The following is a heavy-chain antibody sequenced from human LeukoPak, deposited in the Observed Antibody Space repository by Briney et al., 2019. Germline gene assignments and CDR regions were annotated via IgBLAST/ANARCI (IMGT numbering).Heavy chain of an antibody. V-gene: IGHV3-23*01. CDR1: GFTFSSYA. D-gene: IGHD2-15*01. Sequence: PGGSLRLSCAASGFTFSSYAMSWVRQAPGKGLEWVSIITSGGGSTGFADSAKGRFTISRDNSNNTLYLQMNSLRVEDTAVYYCAKGTVAYCTGGSCYPFNSWGQGTLVTVSS. J-gene: IGHJ4*02. CDR3: AKGTVAYCTGGSCYPFNS. CDR2: ITSGGGST.